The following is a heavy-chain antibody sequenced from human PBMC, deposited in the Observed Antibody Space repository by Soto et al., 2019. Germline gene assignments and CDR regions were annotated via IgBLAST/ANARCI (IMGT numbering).Heavy chain of an antibody. CDR3: ARGPKLQWWGAFDI. CDR1: GFTFSDYY. J-gene: IGHJ3*02. D-gene: IGHD2-15*01. V-gene: IGHV3-11*01. CDR2: ISSSGSTI. Sequence: GGSLRLSCAASGFTFSDYYMSWIRQAPGKGLEWVSYISSSGSTIYYADSVKGRFTISRDNAKNSLYLQMNSLRADDTAVYYCARGPKLQWWGAFDIWGQGTMVTVSS.